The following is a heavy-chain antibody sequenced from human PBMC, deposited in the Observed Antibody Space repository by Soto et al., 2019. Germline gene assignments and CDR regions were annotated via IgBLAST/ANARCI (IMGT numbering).Heavy chain of an antibody. Sequence: SHTRSLTCAISGGSVSSNSAAWNWIRQSPARGLEWLGRTYYRSKWYNDYAVSVKSRITINPDTSKNQFSLQLSSVTPEDTAVYYCARYRSGYSYGPGLAFDIWGQGTMVTVSS. CDR2: TYYRSKWYN. V-gene: IGHV6-1*01. CDR1: GGSVSSNSAA. CDR3: ARYRSGYSYGPGLAFDI. J-gene: IGHJ3*02. D-gene: IGHD5-18*01.